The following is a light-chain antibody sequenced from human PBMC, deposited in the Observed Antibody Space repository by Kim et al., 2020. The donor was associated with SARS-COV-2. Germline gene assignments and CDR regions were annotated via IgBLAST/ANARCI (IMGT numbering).Light chain of an antibody. CDR3: AAWDDSLRGWV. J-gene: IGLJ3*02. CDR2: GDN. Sequence: GQWVTTSCAGSSSTIGSNYVYWYQQLPGTAPKLLIYGDNQRPSGVPDRFSGSKSGTSASLAISGLRSEDEADYYCAAWDDSLRGWVFGGGTQLTVL. CDR1: SSTIGSNY. V-gene: IGLV1-47*01.